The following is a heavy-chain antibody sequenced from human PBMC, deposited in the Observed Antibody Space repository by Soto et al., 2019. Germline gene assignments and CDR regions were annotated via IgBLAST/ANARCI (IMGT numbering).Heavy chain of an antibody. CDR3: VKVRPLDYDSSGYYDY. Sequence: GSLRLSCSASGFSFSSYAMHWVRQAPGKGLEYVSAISSNGGSTYYADSVKGRFTISRDNSKNTLYLQMSSLRAEDTAVYYCVKVRPLDYDSSGYYDYWGQGTLVTVSS. D-gene: IGHD3-22*01. V-gene: IGHV3-64D*06. CDR2: ISSNGGST. CDR1: GFSFSSYA. J-gene: IGHJ4*02.